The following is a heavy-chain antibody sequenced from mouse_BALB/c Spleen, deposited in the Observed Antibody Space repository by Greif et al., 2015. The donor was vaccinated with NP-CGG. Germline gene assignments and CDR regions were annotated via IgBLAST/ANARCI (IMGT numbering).Heavy chain of an antibody. V-gene: IGHV5-6-5*01. D-gene: IGHD2-4*01. CDR2: ISSGGST. CDR1: GFTFSSYA. CDR3: ARGLLYDYGYYYAMDY. J-gene: IGHJ4*01. Sequence: DVKLVESGGGLVKPGGSLKLSCAASGFTFSSYAMSWVRQTPEKRLEWVASISSGGSTYYPDSVKGRFTISRDNARNILYLQMSSLRSEDTAMYYCARGLLYDYGYYYAMDYWGQGTSVTVSS.